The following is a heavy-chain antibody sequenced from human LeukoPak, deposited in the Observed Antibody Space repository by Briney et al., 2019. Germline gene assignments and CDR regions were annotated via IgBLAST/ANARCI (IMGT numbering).Heavy chain of an antibody. CDR3: ARDLRGYSYYYGMDV. Sequence: ASVKVSCKVSGYTLTELSMHWVRQAPGKGLEWMGGFDPEDGETIYAQKFQGRVTMTRDTSTSTVYMELSSLRSEDTAVYYCARDLRGYSYYYGMDVWGQGTTVTVSS. J-gene: IGHJ6*02. D-gene: IGHD5-12*01. CDR2: FDPEDGET. CDR1: GYTLTELS. V-gene: IGHV1-24*01.